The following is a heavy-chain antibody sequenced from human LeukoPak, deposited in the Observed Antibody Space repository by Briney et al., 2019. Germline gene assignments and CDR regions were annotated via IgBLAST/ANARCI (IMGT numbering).Heavy chain of an antibody. CDR3: ASYSGPPDYYDSSGYYDY. CDR1: GFTFSSYS. V-gene: IGHV3-21*01. CDR2: ISSSSSYI. D-gene: IGHD3-22*01. Sequence: GGSLRLSCAASGFTFSSYSMNWVRQAPGKGLEWVSSISSSSSYIYYADSVKGRFTISRDNAKSSLYLQMNSLRAEDTAVYYCASYSGPPDYYDSSGYYDYWGQGTLVTVSS. J-gene: IGHJ4*02.